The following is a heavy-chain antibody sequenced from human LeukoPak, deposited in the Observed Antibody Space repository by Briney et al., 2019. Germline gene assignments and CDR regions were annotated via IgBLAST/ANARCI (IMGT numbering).Heavy chain of an antibody. V-gene: IGHV3-48*01. CDR1: GFTFSTYN. CDR2: ISSSSTTI. J-gene: IGHJ4*02. Sequence: PGGSLRLSCAASGFTFSTYNMNWVRQAPGKGLEWVSYISSSSTTIHYADSVRGRFTISRDNARNSLYLQMNSLRAEDTAVYYCARDFLEDVYWGQGTLVTVSS. CDR3: ARDFLEDVY. D-gene: IGHD3-3*01.